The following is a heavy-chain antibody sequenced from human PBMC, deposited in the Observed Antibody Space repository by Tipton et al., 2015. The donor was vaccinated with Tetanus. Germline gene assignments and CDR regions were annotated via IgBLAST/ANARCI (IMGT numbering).Heavy chain of an antibody. CDR2: ISSSSSYI. J-gene: IGHJ4*02. CDR3: TRLKVAAPENIDF. Sequence: SLRLSCAASGFTFSSYAMNWVRQAPGKGLEWVSSISSSSSYIYYADSVKGRFTISRDNAKNSLYLQMNSLRAEDTAVYYCTRLKVAAPENIDFWGQGTRVTVSS. CDR1: GFTFSSYA. D-gene: IGHD6-19*01. V-gene: IGHV3-21*01.